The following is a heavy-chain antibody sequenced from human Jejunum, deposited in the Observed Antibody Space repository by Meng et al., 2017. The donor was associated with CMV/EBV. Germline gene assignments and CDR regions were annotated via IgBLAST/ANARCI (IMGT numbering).Heavy chain of an antibody. CDR1: GFSVSSNY. D-gene: IGHD5-18*01. CDR3: VRNLGYTYGLVS. Sequence: VGLVEAGGGLVQPGEFLRLSCAGSGFSVSSNYMSWVRQAPGKGLEWVTLIYSGGTTFYADSVKGRFTISRDNSKNVLYLQMNSVRAEDTALYHCVRNLGYTYGLVSWGQGTLVTVSS. J-gene: IGHJ5*02. CDR2: IYSGGTT. V-gene: IGHV3-66*01.